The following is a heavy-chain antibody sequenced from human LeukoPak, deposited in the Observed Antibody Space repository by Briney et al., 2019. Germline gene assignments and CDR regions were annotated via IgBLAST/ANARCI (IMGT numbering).Heavy chain of an antibody. CDR3: ARTSVAAHDKIGFVDY. CDR2: ISTYSEKP. CDR1: GYNFLSYG. D-gene: IGHD3-10*01. V-gene: IGHV1-18*01. Sequence: ASVKVSCKASGYNFLSYGISWVRQAPGKGLEWMGWISTYSEKPKYALKVLGRVTVTTDTSTATIYMELRSLTSDDTALYYCARTSVAAHDKIGFVDYWGQGTLVTVSS. J-gene: IGHJ4*02.